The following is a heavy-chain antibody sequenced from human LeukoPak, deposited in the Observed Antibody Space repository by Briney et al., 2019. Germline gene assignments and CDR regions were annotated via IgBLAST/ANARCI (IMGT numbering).Heavy chain of an antibody. J-gene: IGHJ5*02. V-gene: IGHV3-21*01. CDR2: ITSSGTYI. Sequence: KAGGSLRLSCAASGFSFSSFSMNWVRQAPGKGLEWVSSITSSGTYIFYADSVKGRFTISRDNSKNTLYLQMNSLRAEDTAVYYCAKGAKRVVGATTHWIDPWGQGTLVTVSS. D-gene: IGHD1-26*01. CDR1: GFSFSSFS. CDR3: AKGAKRVVGATTHWIDP.